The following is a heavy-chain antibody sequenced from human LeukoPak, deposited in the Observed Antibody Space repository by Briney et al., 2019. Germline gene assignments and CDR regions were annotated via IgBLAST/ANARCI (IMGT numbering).Heavy chain of an antibody. V-gene: IGHV4-31*03. J-gene: IGHJ4*02. D-gene: IGHD2-2*01. CDR2: ICYSGST. Sequence: SETLSLTCTVSGGSISKDGYCWSWIRQHPGKGLEWIGYICYSGSTSYNPSLKSRLTISLDTSKTQFSLKLTSVTAADTAVYYCARDYCSNTSCYFFDNWGQGTLVTVSS. CDR3: ARDYCSNTSCYFFDN. CDR1: GGSISKDGYC.